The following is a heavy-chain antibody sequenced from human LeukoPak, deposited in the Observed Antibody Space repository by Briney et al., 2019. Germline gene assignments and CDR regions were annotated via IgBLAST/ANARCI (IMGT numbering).Heavy chain of an antibody. CDR2: IYPSDSDT. CDR3: ARRSYGDYGVYWFDP. V-gene: IGHV5-51*01. J-gene: IGHJ5*02. Sequence: GESLKISCKGSGYSFTSYWIGWVRQMPGKGLEWMGIIYPSDSDTRYSPSFQGQVTISADKSINTAYLQWSSLKTSDTAMYYCARRSYGDYGVYWFDPWGQGTLVTVSS. CDR1: GYSFTSYW. D-gene: IGHD4-17*01.